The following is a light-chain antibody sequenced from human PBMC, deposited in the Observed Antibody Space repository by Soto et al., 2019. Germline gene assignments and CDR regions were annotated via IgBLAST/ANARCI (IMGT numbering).Light chain of an antibody. CDR3: QQYNNWPT. CDR2: GAS. V-gene: IGKV3-15*01. Sequence: EIVIAQSPDTLSVSVGDRSTLSIRASQSVSSNLAWFQQKPGQAPRLLIYGASTRATGIPARFSGSGSGTEFTLTISSLQSEDFAVYYCQQYNNWPTCGQGTKVDIK. J-gene: IGKJ1*01. CDR1: QSVSSN.